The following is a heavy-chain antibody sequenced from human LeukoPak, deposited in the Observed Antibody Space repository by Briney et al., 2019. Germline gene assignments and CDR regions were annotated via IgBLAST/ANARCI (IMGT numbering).Heavy chain of an antibody. Sequence: PGGSLRLSCAASGSTVSSNYMSWVRQAPGKGLEWVSVIYSDGSTYYADSVKGRFTISRDNSKNTLYLQMNSLRAEDTAVYYCARDIGYSSGWKDYWGQGTLVTVSS. CDR3: ARDIGYSSGWKDY. J-gene: IGHJ4*02. D-gene: IGHD6-19*01. CDR1: GSTVSSNY. V-gene: IGHV3-66*02. CDR2: IYSDGST.